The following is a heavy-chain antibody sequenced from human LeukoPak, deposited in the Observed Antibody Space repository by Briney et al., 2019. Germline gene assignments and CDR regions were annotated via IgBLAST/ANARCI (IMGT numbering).Heavy chain of an antibody. CDR1: GFTFSSYS. V-gene: IGHV3-48*04. CDR2: ISSSSSTI. J-gene: IGHJ4*02. CDR3: ARVKGGYYFDY. D-gene: IGHD3-16*01. Sequence: GGSLRLSCAASGFTFSSYSMNWVRQAPGKGLEWVSYISSSSSTIYYADSVKGRFTISRDNAKNTLYLQINSLRAEDTAVYYCARVKGGYYFDYWGQGTLVTVSS.